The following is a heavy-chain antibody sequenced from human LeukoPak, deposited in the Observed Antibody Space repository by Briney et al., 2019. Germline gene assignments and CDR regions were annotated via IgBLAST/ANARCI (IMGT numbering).Heavy chain of an antibody. CDR2: INPSGST. D-gene: IGHD3-22*01. J-gene: IGHJ6*03. Sequence: TETLSLTCAVYGGSFSGYHWSWIRQSPGKGLEWIGDINPSGSTYYNPSLKSRLTISVDTSKNQFSLKLRSVTAADTAVYYCARGRHDVTMIVVVMTSVSYYLDVWGKGTTVTVS. CDR3: ARGRHDVTMIVVVMTSVSYYLDV. CDR1: GGSFSGYH. V-gene: IGHV4-34*01.